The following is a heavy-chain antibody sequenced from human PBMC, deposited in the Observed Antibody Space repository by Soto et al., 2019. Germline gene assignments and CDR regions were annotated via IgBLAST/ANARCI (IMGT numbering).Heavy chain of an antibody. J-gene: IGHJ4*02. D-gene: IGHD6-19*01. Sequence: SLRLSCVASGFTFSNYAMGWVRQAPGKGLEWVSAIGGGGGSTFYADSVKGRFTISRDNSKKTLYLQMNSLSAEETAVYYCAKTAEAVAGTVYGYWGQGTLVTVSS. CDR2: IGGGGGST. CDR3: AKTAEAVAGTVYGY. V-gene: IGHV3-23*01. CDR1: GFTFSNYA.